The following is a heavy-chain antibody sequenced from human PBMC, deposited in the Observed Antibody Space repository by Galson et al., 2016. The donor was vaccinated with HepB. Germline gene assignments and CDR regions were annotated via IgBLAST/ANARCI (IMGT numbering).Heavy chain of an antibody. J-gene: IGHJ3*02. CDR2: ISSSTTYI. V-gene: IGHV3-21*01. CDR1: GFTFSSYS. D-gene: IGHD3-22*01. CDR3: ARDSDYYGSSGYLGPATFDI. Sequence: SLRLSCAASGFTFSSYSLNWVRQALGKGLEWVSSISSSTTYIYYADSLKGRFNISRDNAKDSLHLQMNSLRVEDTAVYYCARDSDYYGSSGYLGPATFDIWGQGTMVTVSS.